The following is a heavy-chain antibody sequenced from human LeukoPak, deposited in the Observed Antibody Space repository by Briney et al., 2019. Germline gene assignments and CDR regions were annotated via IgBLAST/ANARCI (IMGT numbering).Heavy chain of an antibody. CDR3: ARRRYYDSSGYLD. V-gene: IGHV4-39*01. CDR2: VYYSGRT. Sequence: SETLSHTCTVFGDSVSRSDSYWDWIRQPPGKALEWIGTVYYSGRTYYSPSLESRVTISVDTSKNQFSLKLSSLTAADAALYFCARRRYYDSSGYLDWGQGTLVTVSS. D-gene: IGHD3-22*01. CDR1: GDSVSRSDSY. J-gene: IGHJ1*01.